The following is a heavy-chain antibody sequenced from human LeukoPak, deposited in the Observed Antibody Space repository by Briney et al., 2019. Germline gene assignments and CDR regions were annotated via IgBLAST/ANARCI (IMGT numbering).Heavy chain of an antibody. V-gene: IGHV4-59*12. J-gene: IGHJ4*02. CDR3: ARGRQAITMVRGVLFDY. Sequence: SETLSLTCTVSGGSISSYYWSWIRQPPGKGLEWIGYIYYSGSTNYDPSLKSRVTISVDTSKNQFSLKLSSVTAADTAVYYCARGRQAITMVRGVLFDYWGQGTLVTVSS. D-gene: IGHD3-10*01. CDR2: IYYSGST. CDR1: GGSISSYY.